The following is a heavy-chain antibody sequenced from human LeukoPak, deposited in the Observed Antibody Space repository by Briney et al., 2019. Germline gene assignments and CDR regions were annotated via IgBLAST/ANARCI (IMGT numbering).Heavy chain of an antibody. CDR2: ISGSGGST. CDR1: GFTFSSYS. J-gene: IGHJ4*02. Sequence: GGSLRLSCAVSGFTFSSYSMNWVRQAPGKGLEWVSAISGSGGSTYYADSVKGRFTISRDNSKNMLYLQMNSLRAEDTAVYYCAKRGATGKYYRGQGTLVTVSS. CDR3: AKRGATGKYY. D-gene: IGHD1-26*01. V-gene: IGHV3-23*01.